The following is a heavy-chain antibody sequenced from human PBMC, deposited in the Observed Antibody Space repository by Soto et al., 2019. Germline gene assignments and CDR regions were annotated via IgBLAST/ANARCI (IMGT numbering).Heavy chain of an antibody. CDR3: ARHPATDGDYDNWFDP. D-gene: IGHD4-17*01. Sequence: SETLSLSCTVSGGSISSSSYYWGWIRQPPGKGLEWIGSIYYSGSTYYNPSLKSRVTISVDTSKNQFSLKLSSVTAADTAVYYCARHPATDGDYDNWFDPWGQGTLVTVS. CDR2: IYYSGST. V-gene: IGHV4-39*01. J-gene: IGHJ5*02. CDR1: GGSISSSSYY.